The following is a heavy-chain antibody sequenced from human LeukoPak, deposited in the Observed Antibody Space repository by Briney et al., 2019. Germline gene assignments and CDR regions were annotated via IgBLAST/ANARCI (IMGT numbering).Heavy chain of an antibody. CDR1: GFTFSTYV. Sequence: PGGSLRLSCAASGFTFSTYVMSWVRQAPGKGPEWVSGIRDSGDRTFYADSVKGRFTISRDNSKNTLYLQMDSLRGEDTAMYYCVKEVTTIGIPVFDYWGQGTLVTVSS. D-gene: IGHD1/OR15-1a*01. J-gene: IGHJ4*02. CDR2: IRDSGDRT. CDR3: VKEVTTIGIPVFDY. V-gene: IGHV3-23*01.